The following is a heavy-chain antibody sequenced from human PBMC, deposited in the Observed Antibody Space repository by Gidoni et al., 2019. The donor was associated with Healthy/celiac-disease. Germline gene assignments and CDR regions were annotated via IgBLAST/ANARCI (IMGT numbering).Heavy chain of an antibody. CDR2: IYTSGST. Sequence: QVQLQESGPGLVKPSQTLSLTCTVSGGSISSGSHYWSWIRQPAGKGLEWSGRIYTSGSTSYNPSLKSRVTMSLDTSKNQFSLKLSSVTAADTAVYYCARDRTDSGSYYYYYYYMDVWGKGTTVTVSS. D-gene: IGHD6-13*01. CDR1: GGSISSGSHY. J-gene: IGHJ6*03. CDR3: ARDRTDSGSYYYYYYYMDV. V-gene: IGHV4-61*02.